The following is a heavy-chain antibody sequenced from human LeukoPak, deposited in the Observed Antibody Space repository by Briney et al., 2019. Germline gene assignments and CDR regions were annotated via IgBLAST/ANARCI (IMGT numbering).Heavy chain of an antibody. Sequence: PGGSLRLSCAASGFTFSSYSMNWVRQAPGKGLEWVSSISSSSSYIYYADSVKGRFTISRDNSKNTLYLQMNSLRAEDTAVYYCANDYGDSRGRPGSPKVYYYYYMDVWGKGTTVTVSS. D-gene: IGHD4-17*01. CDR2: ISSSSSYI. CDR1: GFTFSSYS. J-gene: IGHJ6*03. CDR3: ANDYGDSRGRPGSPKVYYYYYMDV. V-gene: IGHV3-21*01.